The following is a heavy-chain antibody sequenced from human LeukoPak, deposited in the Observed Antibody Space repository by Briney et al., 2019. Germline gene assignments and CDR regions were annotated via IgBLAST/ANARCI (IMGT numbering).Heavy chain of an antibody. CDR3: ARDLGIVVVGEAFDI. D-gene: IGHD3-22*01. V-gene: IGHV1-69*05. Sequence: KVSCKASGGTFSSYAISWVRQAPGQGLEWMGRIIPIFGTANYAQKFQGRVTITTDESTSTAYMELGSLRSEDTAVYYCARDLGIVVVGEAFDIWGQGTMVTVSS. CDR2: IIPIFGTA. CDR1: GGTFSSYA. J-gene: IGHJ3*02.